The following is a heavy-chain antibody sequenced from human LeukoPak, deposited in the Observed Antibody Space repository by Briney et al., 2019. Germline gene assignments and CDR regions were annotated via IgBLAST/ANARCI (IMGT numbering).Heavy chain of an antibody. CDR1: GFTFSSYE. D-gene: IGHD4-17*01. V-gene: IGHV3-48*03. J-gene: IGHJ5*02. CDR2: ISSSGSTI. Sequence: PGGSLRLSCAASGFTFSSYEMNWVRQAPGKGLEWVSYISSSGSTIYYADSVKGRFTISRDNATNSLYLQMNSLRAEDTAVYYCARDYGDYIFHWFDPWGQGTLVTVSS. CDR3: ARDYGDYIFHWFDP.